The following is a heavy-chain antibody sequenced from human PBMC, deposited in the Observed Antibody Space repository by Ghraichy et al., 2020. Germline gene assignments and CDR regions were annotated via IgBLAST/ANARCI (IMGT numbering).Heavy chain of an antibody. CDR3: ARDNPPLGLSDDHTTDAFDI. CDR1: GYTFTSYY. Sequence: ASVKVSCKASGYTFTSYYMHWVRQAPGQGLEWMGIINPSGGSTSYAQKFQGRVTMTRDTSTSTVYMELSSLRSEDTAMYYCARDNPPLGLSDDHTTDAFDIWGQGTMVTVSS. D-gene: IGHD3-16*02. J-gene: IGHJ3*02. CDR2: INPSGGST. V-gene: IGHV1-46*01.